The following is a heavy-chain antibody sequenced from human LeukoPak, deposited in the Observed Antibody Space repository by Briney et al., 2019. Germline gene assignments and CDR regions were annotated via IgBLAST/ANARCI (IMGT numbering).Heavy chain of an antibody. Sequence: SVKVSCTASGGTFSSYAISWVRQAPGQGLEWMGRIIPILGIANYAQKSQGRVTITADKSTSTAYMELSSLRSEDTAVYYCAILSITMIGNAFDIWGQGTMVTVSS. CDR2: IIPILGIA. V-gene: IGHV1-69*04. CDR1: GGTFSSYA. CDR3: AILSITMIGNAFDI. J-gene: IGHJ3*02. D-gene: IGHD3-22*01.